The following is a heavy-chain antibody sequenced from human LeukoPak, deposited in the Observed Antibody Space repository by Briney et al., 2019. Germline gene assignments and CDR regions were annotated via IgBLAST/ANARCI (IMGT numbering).Heavy chain of an antibody. Sequence: PSETLSLTCTVSGGSISSYYWSWIRQPPGKGLEWIGSIYFSGSTNYNPSLKSRVTMSVDTSKNQFSLKLSSVTAADTAVYYCAREGEDTAMVDYWGQGTLVTVSS. CDR2: IYFSGST. CDR3: AREGEDTAMVDY. CDR1: GGSISSYY. J-gene: IGHJ4*02. V-gene: IGHV4-59*12. D-gene: IGHD5-18*01.